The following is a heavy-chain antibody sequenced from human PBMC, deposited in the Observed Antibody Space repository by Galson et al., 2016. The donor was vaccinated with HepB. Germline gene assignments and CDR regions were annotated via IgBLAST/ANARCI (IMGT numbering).Heavy chain of an antibody. CDR2: IYWDDDE. J-gene: IGHJ4*02. CDR3: THRSIESSPDGRCYPGKLLGY. V-gene: IGHV2-5*02. CDR1: GFSLTTGGVS. Sequence: PALVKPTQTVTLTCTFSGFSLTTGGVSVGWVRQPPGKALEWLALIYWDDDERYRPSLKNRHTITKDTSRNQVVLTMTNMDPVDTATYYCTHRSIESSPDGRCYPGKLLGYWGQGILVTVSS. D-gene: IGHD2-15*01.